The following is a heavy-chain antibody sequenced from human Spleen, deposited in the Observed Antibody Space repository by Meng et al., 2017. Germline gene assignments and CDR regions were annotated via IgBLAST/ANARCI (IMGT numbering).Heavy chain of an antibody. V-gene: IGHV3-66*01. CDR1: GISVGNKY. D-gene: IGHD4-11*01. CDR3: VPRTTYFDS. J-gene: IGHJ4*02. Sequence: EVQLVNSGGGLVQHGGSLRLSCAASGISVGNKYMSWVRQAPGKGLEWVSLINSGGRTYYADSVKGRLTISRDNSKNTLYLQMNSLRAEDTAVYYCVPRTTYFDSWGLGTLVTVSS. CDR2: INSGGRT.